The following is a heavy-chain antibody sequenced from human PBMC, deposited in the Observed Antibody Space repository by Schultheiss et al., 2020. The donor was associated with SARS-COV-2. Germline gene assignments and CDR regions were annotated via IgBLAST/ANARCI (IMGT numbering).Heavy chain of an antibody. CDR1: GYTFTSYD. J-gene: IGHJ4*02. CDR3: ARGEFYSGYDL. CDR2: MNPNSGNT. V-gene: IGHV1-8*01. Sequence: ASVKVSCKASGYTFTSYDINWVRQATGQGLEWMGWMNPNSGNTGYAQKFQGRVTMTRDTSISTAYMELSRLRSDDTAVYYCARGEFYSGYDLWGQGTLVTRLL. D-gene: IGHD5-12*01.